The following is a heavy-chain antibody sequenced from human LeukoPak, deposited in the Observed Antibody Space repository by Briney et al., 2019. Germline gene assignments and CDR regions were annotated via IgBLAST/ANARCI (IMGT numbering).Heavy chain of an antibody. Sequence: PSETLSLTPSVSGGSICSGGYYWSWPRHHPGKGLEWIGYIDYSGSTYYNPSLKSRVTISVDTSKNQFSLKLSSVTAADTAVYYCARDRGRYCSSTSCLGRFDPWGQGTLVTASS. CDR2: IDYSGST. CDR3: ARDRGRYCSSTSCLGRFDP. CDR1: GGSICSGGYY. D-gene: IGHD2-2*01. V-gene: IGHV4-31*03. J-gene: IGHJ5*02.